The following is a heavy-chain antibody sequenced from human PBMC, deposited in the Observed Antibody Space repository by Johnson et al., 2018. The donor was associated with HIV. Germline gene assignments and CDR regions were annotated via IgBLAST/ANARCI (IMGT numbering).Heavy chain of an antibody. Sequence: QVQLVESGGGVVQPGGSLRLSCAASGFSFSTYGMHWVRQAPGKGLKWVSFIRYDGSNKYYADSVKGRFTISRDNSKNTLYLQMNSLRAEDTAVYYCALYGISFVGATTVKWAFDIWGQGTMVTVSS. CDR3: ALYGISFVGATTVKWAFDI. J-gene: IGHJ3*02. D-gene: IGHD1-26*01. CDR2: IRYDGSNK. CDR1: GFSFSTYG. V-gene: IGHV3-30*02.